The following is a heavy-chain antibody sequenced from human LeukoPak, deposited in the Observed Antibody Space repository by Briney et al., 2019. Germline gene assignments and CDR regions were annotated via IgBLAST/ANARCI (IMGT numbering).Heavy chain of an antibody. CDR3: VKASRVVGYSFCFLLFHF. CDR1: GFTFSSYA. CDR2: ISGSGGST. J-gene: IGHJ4*02. D-gene: IGHD1-26*01. Sequence: GGSLRLSCAASGFTFSSYAMSWVRQAPGKGLEWVSAISGSGGSTYYADSVKGRFTISRDNSKNTLYLQMNSLRAEDTAVYYCVKASRVVGYSFCFLLFHFWRQGTLV. V-gene: IGHV3-23*01.